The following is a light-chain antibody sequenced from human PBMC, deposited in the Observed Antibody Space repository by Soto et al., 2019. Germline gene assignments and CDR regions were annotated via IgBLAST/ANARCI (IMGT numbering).Light chain of an antibody. Sequence: QSVLTQPRSVSGSPGQSVTISCTGTSSDIGAYNYVSWYQQHPGKAPKLLIYGVKNRPSGVSYRFSASKSAFTASLTISGLQAEDEAHYYCSSYTTSYFYVFGPGTKVTVL. CDR1: SSDIGAYNY. V-gene: IGLV2-14*01. J-gene: IGLJ1*01. CDR3: SSYTTSYFYV. CDR2: GVK.